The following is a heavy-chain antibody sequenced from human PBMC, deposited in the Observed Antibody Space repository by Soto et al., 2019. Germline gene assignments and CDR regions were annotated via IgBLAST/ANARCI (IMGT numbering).Heavy chain of an antibody. CDR1: GGSFSGYY. CDR3: ARGRVSVAAAGYYFDY. J-gene: IGHJ4*02. CDR2: IDHSGSSHTGST. Sequence: SETLSLTCAVYGGSFSGYYWSWIRQPPGKGLEWIGEIDHSGSSHTGSTNYNPSLKSPVTISVDTSKDQFSLRLTSVTAADTAVYYCARGRVSVAAAGYYFDYWGQGTLVA. D-gene: IGHD6-13*01. V-gene: IGHV4-34*01.